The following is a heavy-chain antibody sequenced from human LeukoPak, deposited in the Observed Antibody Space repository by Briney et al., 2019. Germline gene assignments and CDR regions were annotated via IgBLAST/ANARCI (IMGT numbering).Heavy chain of an antibody. D-gene: IGHD3-22*01. J-gene: IGHJ4*02. CDR3: AREGTYYYDSSGYSD. CDR1: GFTFSSYA. V-gene: IGHV3-30*04. CDR2: ISYDGSNK. Sequence: GGSLRLSCAASGFTFSSYAMHWVRQAPGKGLEWVAVISYDGSNKYYADSVKGRFTISRDNSKNTLYLQMNSLRAEDTAVYYCAREGTYYYDSSGYSDWGQGTLVTVSS.